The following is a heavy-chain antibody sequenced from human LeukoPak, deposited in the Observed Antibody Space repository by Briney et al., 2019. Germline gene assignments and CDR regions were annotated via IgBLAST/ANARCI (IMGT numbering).Heavy chain of an antibody. CDR1: GFTFSSYE. J-gene: IGHJ3*02. CDR3: ARAVAGDAFDI. CDR2: ISSSGSTI. V-gene: IGHV3-48*03. D-gene: IGHD6-19*01. Sequence: GGSLRLSCAASGFTFSSYEMNWVRQAPAKGLQWVSYISSSGSTIYYAVSVKGRFTISRDNAKTSLYLQMNSLRGEDTAVYYCARAVAGDAFDIWGQGTMVTVSS.